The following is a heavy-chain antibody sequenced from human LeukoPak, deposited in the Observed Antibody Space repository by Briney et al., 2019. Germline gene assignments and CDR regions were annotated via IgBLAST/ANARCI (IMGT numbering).Heavy chain of an antibody. Sequence: GESLQISCRGSGYSFTSYWIGWVRQMPGKGLEGMGIIYPGDSDTRYSPSFQGQVTISADKSISTAYLQWSSLKASDTAMYYCARGVEYCSSTSCYAGYFDYWGQGTLVTVSS. CDR3: ARGVEYCSSTSCYAGYFDY. V-gene: IGHV5-51*01. CDR2: IYPGDSDT. J-gene: IGHJ4*02. D-gene: IGHD2-2*01. CDR1: GYSFTSYW.